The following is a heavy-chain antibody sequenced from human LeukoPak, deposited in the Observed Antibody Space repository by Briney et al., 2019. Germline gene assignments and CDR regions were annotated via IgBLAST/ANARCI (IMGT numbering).Heavy chain of an antibody. CDR2: ISGSDSST. D-gene: IGHD4-17*01. CDR3: AKDIDNGDYVVY. Sequence: GGSLRLSCAASGFTFSSSAMSWVRQAPGKGLEWVSTISGSDSSTYYADSVKGRFTISRDNSKNTLYLHMNSLSAEDTAVYYCAKDIDNGDYVVYWGQGTLVTVSS. V-gene: IGHV3-23*01. J-gene: IGHJ4*02. CDR1: GFTFSSSA.